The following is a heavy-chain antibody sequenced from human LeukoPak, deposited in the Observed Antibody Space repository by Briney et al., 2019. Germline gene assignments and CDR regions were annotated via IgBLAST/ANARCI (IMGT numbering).Heavy chain of an antibody. CDR3: ARGTNDAFDI. CDR2: IYYSGST. Sequence: SETQSLTCTVSGGSISSYYWSWIRQPPGKGLEWIGYIYYSGSTNYNPSLKSRVTISVDTSKNQFSLKLSSVTAADTAVYYCARGTNDAFDIWGQGTMVTVSS. CDR1: GGSISSYY. J-gene: IGHJ3*02. D-gene: IGHD2-2*01. V-gene: IGHV4-59*01.